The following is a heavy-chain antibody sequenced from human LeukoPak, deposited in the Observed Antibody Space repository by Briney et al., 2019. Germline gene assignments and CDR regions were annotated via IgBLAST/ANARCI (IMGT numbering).Heavy chain of an antibody. CDR1: GFTFSSYA. J-gene: IGHJ4*02. CDR3: ATDRATQYFDY. CDR2: ISYDGSNK. D-gene: IGHD2-15*01. Sequence: GGSLRLSCAASGFTFSSYAMHWVRQAPGKGLEWVAVISYDGSNKYYADSVKGRFTISRDNSRNTLFLQMNSLRAEDTAVYYCATDRATQYFDYWGQGTLVSVSS. V-gene: IGHV3-30-3*01.